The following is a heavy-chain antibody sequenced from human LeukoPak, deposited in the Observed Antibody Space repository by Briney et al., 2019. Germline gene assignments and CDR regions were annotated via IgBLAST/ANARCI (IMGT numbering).Heavy chain of an antibody. J-gene: IGHJ3*02. Sequence: GGSLRLSCAASGFTFSDYYMGWIRQAPGMGLEWVSYISGSGSIIYYADSVKGRFTISRDNAKNSLYLQMNSLGAEDTAVYYCGRDFGLTGTKRSFDIWGQGTMVTVSS. CDR2: ISGSGSII. V-gene: IGHV3-11*01. CDR3: GRDFGLTGTKRSFDI. CDR1: GFTFSDYY. D-gene: IGHD1-7*01.